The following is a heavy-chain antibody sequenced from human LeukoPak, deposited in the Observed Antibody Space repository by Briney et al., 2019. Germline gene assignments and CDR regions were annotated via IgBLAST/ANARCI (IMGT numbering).Heavy chain of an antibody. CDR1: GFTFSSYS. D-gene: IGHD3-22*01. V-gene: IGHV3-21*01. J-gene: IGHJ4*02. CDR2: ISSSSSYI. Sequence: KSGGSLRLSCAASGFTFSSYSMNWVRRAPGRGLEWVSSISSSSSYIYYAGSVKGRFTISRDNAKNSLYLQMNSLRAEDTAVYYCARVAGGKVDSGYYYDDYWGQGTLVTVSS. CDR3: ARVAGGKVDSGYYYDDY.